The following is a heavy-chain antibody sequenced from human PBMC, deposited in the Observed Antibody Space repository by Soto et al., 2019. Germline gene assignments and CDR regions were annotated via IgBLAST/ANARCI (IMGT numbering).Heavy chain of an antibody. CDR3: ASLLHLEELSLRGDAFDI. CDR2: ISGSGGST. CDR1: GFTFSSYA. V-gene: IGHV3-23*01. Sequence: GGSLRLSCAASGFTFSSYAMSWVRQAPGKGLEWVSAISGSGGSTYYADSVKGRFTISRDNSKNTLYLQMNSLRAEDTAVYYCASLLHLEELSLRGDAFDIWGQGTMVTVSS. D-gene: IGHD3-16*02. J-gene: IGHJ3*02.